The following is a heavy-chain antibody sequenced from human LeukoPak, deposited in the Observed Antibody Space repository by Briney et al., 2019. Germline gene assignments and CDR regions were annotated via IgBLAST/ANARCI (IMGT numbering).Heavy chain of an antibody. Sequence: PGGSLRLSCAASGFTFSRYAMNWVRQAPGKGLEWVSSISGSGDSTNHADSVKGRFTISRDNSENTLYLQMNSLRVEDTAVYYCAKGHEAKIHDYGDQFDYWGQGTLVTVSS. D-gene: IGHD4-17*01. CDR1: GFTFSRYA. J-gene: IGHJ4*02. CDR2: ISGSGDST. V-gene: IGHV3-23*01. CDR3: AKGHEAKIHDYGDQFDY.